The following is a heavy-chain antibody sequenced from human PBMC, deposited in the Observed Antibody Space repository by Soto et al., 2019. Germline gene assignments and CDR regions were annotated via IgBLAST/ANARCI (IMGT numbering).Heavy chain of an antibody. D-gene: IGHD3-10*01. CDR1: GYTFTSCY. CDR3: ARESPLFTMVRGVIGRNWFDP. V-gene: IGHV1-46*03. J-gene: IGHJ5*02. CDR2: INPSGGST. Sequence: QVQLLQSGAEVQKPGASVKVSCKASGYTFTSCYMHWVRQVPGQALEWMGIINPSGGSTSYAQKLQGRVTMTRDTSTSTVYMEVSSLRSEDTAVYYCARESPLFTMVRGVIGRNWFDPWGQGTLVTVSS.